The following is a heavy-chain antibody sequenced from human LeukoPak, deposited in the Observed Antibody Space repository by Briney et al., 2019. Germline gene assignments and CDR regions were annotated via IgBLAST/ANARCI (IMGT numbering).Heavy chain of an antibody. CDR1: GYTFTSYA. V-gene: IGHV1-2*02. Sequence: GASVKVSCKASGYTFTSYAMNWVRQAPGQGLEWMGWINPNSGGTNYAQKFQGRVTMTRDTSISTAYMELSRLRSDDTAVYYCAREYCSGGSCIETNFDYWGQGTLVTVSS. D-gene: IGHD2-15*01. CDR3: AREYCSGGSCIETNFDY. CDR2: INPNSGGT. J-gene: IGHJ4*02.